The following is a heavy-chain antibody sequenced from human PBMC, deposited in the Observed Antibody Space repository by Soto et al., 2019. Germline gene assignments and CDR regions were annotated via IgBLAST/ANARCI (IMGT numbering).Heavy chain of an antibody. CDR3: TKARGFLEWFPD. V-gene: IGHV3-74*01. CDR1: GFTFSSYW. J-gene: IGHJ4*02. Sequence: EVHLVESGGGLVQPGGSLSLSCAASGFTFSSYWMFWVRQAPGNGLMWISYITSDGSSTSYADSVKGRFTVSRDNAKNTLYLQMNSLRAEDTAVYYCTKARGFLEWFPDWGQGTLVTVSS. CDR2: ITSDGSST. D-gene: IGHD3-3*01.